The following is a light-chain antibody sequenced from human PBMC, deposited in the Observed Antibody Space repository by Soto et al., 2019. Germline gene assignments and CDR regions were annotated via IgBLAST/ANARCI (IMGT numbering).Light chain of an antibody. J-gene: IGLJ2*01. CDR3: CTYGGSSYVV. CDR2: EVS. Sequence: QSALTQPASVSGSPGQSITISCTGTSSDVGGYNYVSWYQQHPGKAPKLMIYEVSKRPSGVSNRFSGSKSGNTASLTISGLQAEDDDYCCSCTYGGSSYVVFGGGTKLTVL. CDR1: SSDVGGYNY. V-gene: IGLV2-23*02.